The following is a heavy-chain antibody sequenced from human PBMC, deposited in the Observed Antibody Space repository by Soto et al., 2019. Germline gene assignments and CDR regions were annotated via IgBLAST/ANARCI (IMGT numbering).Heavy chain of an antibody. CDR2: IYYSGST. Sequence: SETLSLTCTVSGGSISSYYGSWIRQPPGKGLEWIGYIYYSGSTNYNPSLKSRATISVDMAKNQFSLTLSSVTAADTGVYSCAGSPYYGSGWFEPWGPGSLVTVS. CDR3: AGSPYYGSGWFEP. V-gene: IGHV4-59*01. CDR1: GGSISSYY. D-gene: IGHD3-10*01. J-gene: IGHJ5*02.